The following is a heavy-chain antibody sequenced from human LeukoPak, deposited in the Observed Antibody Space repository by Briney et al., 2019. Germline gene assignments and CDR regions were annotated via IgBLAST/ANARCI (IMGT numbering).Heavy chain of an antibody. Sequence: GESLKISCKGSGYSFTSYWISWVRQMPGKGLEWMGRIDPSDSYTNYSPSFQGHVTISADKSISTAYLQWSSLKASDTAMYYCASFASSGWPYFDYWGQGTLVTVSS. CDR2: IDPSDSYT. CDR1: GYSFTSYW. V-gene: IGHV5-10-1*01. J-gene: IGHJ4*02. D-gene: IGHD6-19*01. CDR3: ASFASSGWPYFDY.